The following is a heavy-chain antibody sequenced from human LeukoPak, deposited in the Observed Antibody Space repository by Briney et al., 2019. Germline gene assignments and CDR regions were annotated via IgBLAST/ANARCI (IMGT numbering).Heavy chain of an antibody. Sequence: NSGGSLRLSCAASGFTFSDYYMSWIRQAPGKGLEWVSYISSSSSYTNYADSVKGRFTISRDNAKNSLYLQMNSLRAEDTAVYYCGRVSRYFDWLSPGNNWFDPWGQGTLVTVSS. V-gene: IGHV3-11*06. CDR3: GRVSRYFDWLSPGNNWFDP. D-gene: IGHD3-9*01. CDR1: GFTFSDYY. J-gene: IGHJ5*02. CDR2: ISSSSSYT.